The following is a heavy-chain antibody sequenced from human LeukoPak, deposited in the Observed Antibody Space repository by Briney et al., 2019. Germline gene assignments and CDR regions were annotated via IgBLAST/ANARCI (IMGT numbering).Heavy chain of an antibody. CDR2: ISSSSSYI. V-gene: IGHV3-21*01. Sequence: GGSLRLSCAASGFTFSSYSMNWVRQAPGKELEWVSSISSSSSYIYYADSVKGRFTISRDNAKNSLYLQMNSLRAEDTAVYYCARTTRRGVVVVAATPLNYYYYGMDVWGQGTTVTVSS. J-gene: IGHJ6*02. D-gene: IGHD2-15*01. CDR3: ARTTRRGVVVVAATPLNYYYYGMDV. CDR1: GFTFSSYS.